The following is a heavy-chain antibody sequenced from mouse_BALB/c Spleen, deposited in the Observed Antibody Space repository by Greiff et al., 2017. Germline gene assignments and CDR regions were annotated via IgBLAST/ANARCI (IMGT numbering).Heavy chain of an antibody. CDR1: GFTFSSYT. V-gene: IGHV5-9*03. CDR2: ISSGGGNT. Sequence: EVQGVESGGGLVKPGGSLKLSCAASGFTFSSYTMSWVRQTPEKRLEWVATISSGGGNTYYPDSVKGRFTISRDNAKNNLYLQMSSLRSEDTALYYCARLLRLPYAMDYWGQGTTLTVSS. D-gene: IGHD1-2*01. J-gene: IGHJ2*01. CDR3: ARLLRLPYAMDY.